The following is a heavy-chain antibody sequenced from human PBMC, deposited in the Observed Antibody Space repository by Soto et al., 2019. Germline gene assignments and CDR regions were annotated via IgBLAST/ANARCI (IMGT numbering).Heavy chain of an antibody. CDR1: GGSIPNYY. CDR2: IRYDGYS. CDR3: ARQGYGSLHGLVDV. Sequence: QVQLQESGPGLVKPSETLSLTCTVSGGSIPNYYCSWFRQPPGKGLEWIGYIRYDGYSVYNLSLKRRVTRSLDTSKTQRSLTLESGAVTDTAVYSFARQGYGSLHGLVDVWGQGTTVIVSS. J-gene: IGHJ6*02. D-gene: IGHD1-26*01. V-gene: IGHV4-59*08.